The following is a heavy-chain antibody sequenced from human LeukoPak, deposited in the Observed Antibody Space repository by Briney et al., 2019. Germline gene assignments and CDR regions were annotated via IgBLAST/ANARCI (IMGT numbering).Heavy chain of an antibody. D-gene: IGHD1-1*01. CDR3: ARVGAPTANSDV. V-gene: IGHV1-8*01. Sequence: GWMNPNSGNTGYAQKFQRTVTMTRNTSISTAYMELSSLRSEATAVYYCARVGAPTANSDVWGQGTTVTVSS. CDR2: MNPNSGNT. J-gene: IGHJ6*02.